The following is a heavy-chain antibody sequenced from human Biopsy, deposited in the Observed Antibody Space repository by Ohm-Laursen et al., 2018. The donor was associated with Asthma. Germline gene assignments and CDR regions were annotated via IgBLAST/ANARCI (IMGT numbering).Heavy chain of an antibody. Sequence: ASSVKVSCKASGGTFRTYAFNWVRQAPGQGLEWMGGIIPMYGVPKVAQKFQGRVTITADESTSTAYMEMSSLRSEDTAVYYCARVDAIMISGDFYFYSGFDLWGQGTTVRVSS. CDR1: GGTFRTYA. CDR3: ARVDAIMISGDFYFYSGFDL. CDR2: IIPMYGVP. J-gene: IGHJ6*02. V-gene: IGHV1-69*01. D-gene: IGHD3-16*01.